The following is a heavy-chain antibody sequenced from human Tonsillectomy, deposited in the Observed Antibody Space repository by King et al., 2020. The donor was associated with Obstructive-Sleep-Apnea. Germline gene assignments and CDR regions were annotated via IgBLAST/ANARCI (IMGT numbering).Heavy chain of an antibody. CDR2: IYYSGST. Sequence: QLQESGPGLVKPSQTLSLTCTVSGGSISSGGYYWSWIRQHPGKGLEWIGYIYYSGSTYYNPSLQSRVTISVDTSKNQFSLKLTSMTAADTAVYYCARGSSSWHFLDYWGQGTLVTVSS. D-gene: IGHD6-13*01. CDR1: GGSISSGGYY. CDR3: ARGSSSWHFLDY. J-gene: IGHJ4*02. V-gene: IGHV4-31*03.